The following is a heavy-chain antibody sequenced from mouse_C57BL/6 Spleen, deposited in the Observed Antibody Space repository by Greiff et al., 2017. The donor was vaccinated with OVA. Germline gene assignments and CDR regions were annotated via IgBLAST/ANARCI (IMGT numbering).Heavy chain of an antibody. CDR3: ARASYDYDDGYAMDY. Sequence: VQLQQSGPELVKPGASVKISCKASGYSFTSYYIHWVKQRPGQGLEWIGWIYPGSGNTKYNEKFKGKATLTADTSSSTAYMQLSSLTSEDSAVYYCARASYDYDDGYAMDYWGQGTSVTVSS. D-gene: IGHD2-4*01. J-gene: IGHJ4*01. V-gene: IGHV1-66*01. CDR1: GYSFTSYY. CDR2: IYPGSGNT.